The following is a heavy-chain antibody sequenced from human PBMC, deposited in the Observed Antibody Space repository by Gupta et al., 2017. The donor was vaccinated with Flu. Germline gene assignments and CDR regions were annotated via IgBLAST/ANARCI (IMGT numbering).Heavy chain of an antibody. Sequence: PGKGLECVSAISASGGTTYYADSVKGRFTISRDKSKITLYLQMNSLRGEDTAVYYCAKDLGCRRYDFWSGFDHWGQVNVVTVSS. CDR2: ISASGGTT. J-gene: IGHJ4*02. D-gene: IGHD3-3*01. V-gene: IGHV3-23*01. CDR3: AKDLGCRRYDFWSGFDH.